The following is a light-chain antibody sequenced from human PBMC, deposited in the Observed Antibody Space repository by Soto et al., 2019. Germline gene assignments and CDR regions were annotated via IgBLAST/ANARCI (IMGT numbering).Light chain of an antibody. CDR3: QQHGSSPRT. J-gene: IGKJ1*01. CDR1: QSISSSY. CDR2: GTS. V-gene: IGKV3-20*01. Sequence: EIVLTQSPGTLSLSPGERATLSCRASQSISSSYLAWYQQKPGQAPRPLIYGTSSRATGTPDRFSGSGYGTDFILTISRLEPEDFAVYYCQQHGSSPRTFGQGTKVDIK.